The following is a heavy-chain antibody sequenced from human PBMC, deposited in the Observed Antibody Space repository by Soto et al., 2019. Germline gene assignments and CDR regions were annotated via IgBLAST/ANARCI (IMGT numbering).Heavy chain of an antibody. D-gene: IGHD6-19*01. V-gene: IGHV1-18*01. CDR2: ISAYNGNT. Sequence: ASVKVSFKASGYTFTSYGISWVRQAPGQGLEWMGWISAYNGNTNYAQKLQGRVTMTTDTSTSTAYMELRSLRSDDTAVYYCARESIAVAGTPLGYWGQGTLVTVSS. J-gene: IGHJ4*02. CDR1: GYTFTSYG. CDR3: ARESIAVAGTPLGY.